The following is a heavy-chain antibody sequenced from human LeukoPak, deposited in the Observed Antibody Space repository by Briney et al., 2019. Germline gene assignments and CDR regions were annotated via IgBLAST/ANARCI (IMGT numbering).Heavy chain of an antibody. V-gene: IGHV4-39*01. CDR2: VHYSGST. CDR3: ARQLYVSGSYYAPMDV. J-gene: IGHJ6*03. D-gene: IGHD3-10*01. Sequence: SETLSLTCSVSGGSISSSSYFWGWIRQPPGKGLEWIASVHYSGSTYYNPSLKSRVTISVDMSKNQFSLKLSSVTAADTAVYFCARQLYVSGSYYAPMDVWGTGTTVTVSS. CDR1: GGSISSSSYF.